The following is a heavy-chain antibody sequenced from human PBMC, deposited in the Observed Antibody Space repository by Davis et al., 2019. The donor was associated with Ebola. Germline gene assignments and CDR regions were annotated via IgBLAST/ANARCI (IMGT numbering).Heavy chain of an antibody. Sequence: ASVKVSCKASRYTFTGYYMHWVRQAPGQGLEWMGWLNPNSGGTNYAQKFQGRVTMTRDTSINTAYMELSSLRSDDTAIYYCAGGVISGATDNWGQGTLVTVSP. CDR1: RYTFTGYY. D-gene: IGHD4-17*01. CDR2: LNPNSGGT. CDR3: AGGVISGATDN. J-gene: IGHJ4*02. V-gene: IGHV1-2*02.